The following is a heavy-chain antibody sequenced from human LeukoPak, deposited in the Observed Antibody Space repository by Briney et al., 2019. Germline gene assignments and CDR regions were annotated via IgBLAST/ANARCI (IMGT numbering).Heavy chain of an antibody. J-gene: IGHJ5*02. CDR1: GGTFISYS. V-gene: IGHV1-69*13. D-gene: IGHD1-26*01. CDR2: VAPLLETT. Sequence: ASVTVSFMAPGGTFISYSITWVRQAPGQGLEWMGGVAPLLETTNYAPKFRGRMTITADESTSTAYMELTSLRSDDTAVYYCARDRIVGALGWLDPWGQGTLVTVSS. CDR3: ARDRIVGALGWLDP.